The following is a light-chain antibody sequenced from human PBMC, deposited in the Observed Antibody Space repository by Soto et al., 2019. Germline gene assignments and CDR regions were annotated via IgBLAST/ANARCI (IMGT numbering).Light chain of an antibody. V-gene: IGLV2-14*01. CDR1: SSDVGGYNY. J-gene: IGLJ1*01. CDR3: SSYTSSRRV. CDR2: DVS. Sequence: QSALTQPASVSGSPGQSITISCTGTSSDVGGYNYVSWYQQHPGKAPKLMIYDVSNRPSGVSNRFSVSKSGNTASLTISGLQAEDEADYYCSSYTSSRRVFGTGTKLTVL.